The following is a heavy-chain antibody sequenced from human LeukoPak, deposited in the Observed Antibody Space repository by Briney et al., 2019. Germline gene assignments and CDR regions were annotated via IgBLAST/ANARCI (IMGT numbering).Heavy chain of an antibody. CDR2: ISGSGGAI. J-gene: IGHJ4*02. D-gene: IGHD2-21*01. Sequence: GGSLRLSCAASGFTFSSYAMSWVHQAPGKGLEWVSAISGSGGAIKYADSVKGRFTISRDNSKNTVYLQMNSLRAEDTAVYYCAKDPSIHLAYYYFDYWGQGTLVTVSS. CDR1: GFTFSSYA. V-gene: IGHV3-23*01. CDR3: AKDPSIHLAYYYFDY.